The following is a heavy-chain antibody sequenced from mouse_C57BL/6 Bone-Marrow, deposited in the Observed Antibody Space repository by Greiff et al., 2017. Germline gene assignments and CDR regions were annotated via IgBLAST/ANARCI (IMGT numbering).Heavy chain of an antibody. J-gene: IGHJ1*03. CDR1: GYTFTSYW. Sequence: VQLQQSGAELVKPGASVKLSCKASGYTFTSYWMHWVKQRPGQGLEWIGMIHPNSGSTNYNEKFKGKATLTVDKSSSTAYMQLSSLTSEDSAVYYCAREAQATVWGTGTTVTVSS. CDR3: AREAQATV. D-gene: IGHD3-2*02. CDR2: IHPNSGST. V-gene: IGHV1-64*01.